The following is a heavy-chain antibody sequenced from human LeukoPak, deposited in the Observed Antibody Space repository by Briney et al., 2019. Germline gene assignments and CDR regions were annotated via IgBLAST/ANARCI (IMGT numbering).Heavy chain of an antibody. D-gene: IGHD3-22*01. V-gene: IGHV3-9*01. CDR1: GFTFDDYA. CDR2: ISWNSGSI. J-gene: IGHJ4*02. Sequence: HSGRSLRLSCAASGFTFDDYAMHWVRQAPGKGLEWVSGISWNSGSIGYADSVEGRFTISRDNAKNSLYLQMNSLRAEDTALYYCARAQYYYDSSGYKEVIYFDYWGQGTLVTVSS. CDR3: ARAQYYYDSSGYKEVIYFDY.